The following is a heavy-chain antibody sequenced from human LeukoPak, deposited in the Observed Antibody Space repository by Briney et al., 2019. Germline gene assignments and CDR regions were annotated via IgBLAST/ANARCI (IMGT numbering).Heavy chain of an antibody. V-gene: IGHV3-30*02. J-gene: IGHJ3*02. D-gene: IGHD3-3*01. Sequence: GGSLRLSCAASGFTFSSYGMHWVRQAPGKGLEWVAFIRYDGSNKYYADSVKGRFTISRDNSKNTLYLQMNSLRAEDTAVYYCAATIFGVVDNAFDIWGQGTMVTVSS. CDR3: AATIFGVVDNAFDI. CDR2: IRYDGSNK. CDR1: GFTFSSYG.